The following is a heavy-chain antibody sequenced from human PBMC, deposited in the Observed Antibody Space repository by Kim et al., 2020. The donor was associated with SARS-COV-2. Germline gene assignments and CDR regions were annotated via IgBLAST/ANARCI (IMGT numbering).Heavy chain of an antibody. J-gene: IGHJ4*02. D-gene: IGHD1-26*01. Sequence: YAESVKGRFTISRDNAKNTLYLHMNSLTAEDTAIYYCARDSGAYPGYLDFWGQGALVTVSS. CDR3: ARDSGAYPGYLDF. V-gene: IGHV3-74*03.